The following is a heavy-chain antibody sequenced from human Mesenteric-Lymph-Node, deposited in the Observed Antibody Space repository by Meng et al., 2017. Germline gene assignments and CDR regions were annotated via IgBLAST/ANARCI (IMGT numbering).Heavy chain of an antibody. CDR1: GGPFSGYY. D-gene: IGHD2-2*01. Sequence: QVQLQQWGAGLLKPSETLSLTCAVYGGPFSGYYWSWIRQPPGKGLEWIGEINHSGSTNYNPSLKSRVTISVDTSKNQFSLKLSSVTAADTAVYYCARTIGGADIVVVPAAYYFDYWGQGTLVTVSS. CDR2: INHSGST. J-gene: IGHJ4*02. CDR3: ARTIGGADIVVVPAAYYFDY. V-gene: IGHV4-34*01.